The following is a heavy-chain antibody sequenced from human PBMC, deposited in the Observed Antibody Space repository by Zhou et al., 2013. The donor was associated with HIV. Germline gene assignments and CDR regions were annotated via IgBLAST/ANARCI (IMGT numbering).Heavy chain of an antibody. V-gene: IGHV1-69*13. CDR2: IISVFGTT. Sequence: QVQLVQSGAEVKKPGSSVKVSCKVSGGTFSSYAINWVRQAPGQGLEWMGRIISVFGTTNYAQKFQGRVTITADQSTSTAYMELSSLRSGDTAIYYCARTPSISYFLHYVDYWGQGNP. CDR3: ARTPSISYFLHYVDY. CDR1: GGTFSSYA. D-gene: IGHD2-2*01. J-gene: IGHJ4*02.